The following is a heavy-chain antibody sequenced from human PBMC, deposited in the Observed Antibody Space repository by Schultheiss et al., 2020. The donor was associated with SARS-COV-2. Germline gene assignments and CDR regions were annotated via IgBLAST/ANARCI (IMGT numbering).Heavy chain of an antibody. CDR2: INHSGST. V-gene: IGHV4-4*02. Sequence: SETLSLTCAVSGGSISSSNWWSWVRQPPGKGLEWIGEINHSGSTNYNPSLKSRVTISVDTSKNQFSLRLTSLTAADTAVYYCARPGPYCSGGSCLNDAFDIWGQGTMVTVSS. J-gene: IGHJ3*02. D-gene: IGHD2-15*01. CDR1: GGSISSSNW. CDR3: ARPGPYCSGGSCLNDAFDI.